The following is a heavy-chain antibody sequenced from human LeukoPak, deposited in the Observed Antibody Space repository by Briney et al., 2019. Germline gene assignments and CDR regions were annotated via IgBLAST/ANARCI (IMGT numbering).Heavy chain of an antibody. CDR3: ARAQYYYDRLDF. D-gene: IGHD3-22*01. V-gene: IGHV4-4*07. J-gene: IGHJ4*02. CDR2: IYTSGST. CDR1: GDSISGYY. Sequence: SETLSPTCTVSGDSISGYYCNWIRQTAGKGLEWIGRIYTSGSTNYNPSLKSRVTMSVDTSKNQFSLRLSSVTAADTAVYYCARAQYYYDRLDFWGQGTLVTVSS.